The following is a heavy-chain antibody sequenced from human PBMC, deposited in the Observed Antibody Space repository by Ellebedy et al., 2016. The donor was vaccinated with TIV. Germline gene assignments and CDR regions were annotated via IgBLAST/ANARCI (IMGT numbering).Heavy chain of an antibody. V-gene: IGHV4-59*08. Sequence: MPSETLSLTCNVSGASITTFYWNWIRQPPGKGLEWIGDIFSRGGSKYNPSLKGRVTISLDTSKNQFSLSLNSVTAADTAIYYCARHQRPRYNSDWFDPWGQGTLVTVSS. CDR3: ARHQRPRYNSDWFDP. CDR2: IFSRGGS. J-gene: IGHJ5*02. CDR1: GASITTFY. D-gene: IGHD1-20*01.